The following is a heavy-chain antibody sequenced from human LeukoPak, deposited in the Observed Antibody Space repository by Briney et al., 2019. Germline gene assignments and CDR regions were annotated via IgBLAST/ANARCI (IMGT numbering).Heavy chain of an antibody. D-gene: IGHD5-18*01. CDR3: ARDLPRYSYGNYYYYYMDV. V-gene: IGHV1-2*02. CDR2: INPNSGGT. CDR1: GYTFTGYY. J-gene: IGHJ6*03. Sequence: GASVKVSCKASGYTFTGYYMHWVRQAPGQGLEWMGWINPNSGGTNYAQKFQGRVTMTRDTSISTANMELSRLRSDDTAVYYCARDLPRYSYGNYYYYYMDVWGKGTTVTVSS.